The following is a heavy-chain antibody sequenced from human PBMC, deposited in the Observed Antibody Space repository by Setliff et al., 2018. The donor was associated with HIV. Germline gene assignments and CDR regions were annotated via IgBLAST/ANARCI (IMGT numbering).Heavy chain of an antibody. V-gene: IGHV3-23*01. CDR3: ASWAGTTPATTFFGPIDY. J-gene: IGHJ4*02. D-gene: IGHD4-17*01. CDR2: ISGSGVST. CDR1: GFTFNNHA. Sequence: GGSLRLSCAASGFTFNNHAVTWFRQAPGKGLEWVSGISGSGVSTYYADSVKGRFTISRDNSKNTLYLQMNSLRAEDTAIYYCASWAGTTPATTFFGPIDYWGQGTLGTVSS.